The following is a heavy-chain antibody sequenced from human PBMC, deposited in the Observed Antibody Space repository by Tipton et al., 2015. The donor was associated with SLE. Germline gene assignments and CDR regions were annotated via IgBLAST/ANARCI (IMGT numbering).Heavy chain of an antibody. J-gene: IGHJ4*02. CDR1: GFIFDDYA. CDR2: ISSSGYYI. V-gene: IGHV3-21*04. Sequence: GSLRLSCAASGFIFDDYAMHWVRQAPGRGLEWVSAISSSGYYIFYSDSVKGRFTISRDNRETSLYLQMNSLRAEDTALYYCAKGPLFDYWGQGTMITVSS. CDR3: AKGPLFDY.